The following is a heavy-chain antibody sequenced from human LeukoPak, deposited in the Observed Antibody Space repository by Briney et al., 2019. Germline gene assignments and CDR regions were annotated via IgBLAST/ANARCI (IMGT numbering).Heavy chain of an antibody. CDR2: ISPSSHYI. D-gene: IGHD5-18*01. J-gene: IGHJ6*03. CDR1: GFTFSNYS. Sequence: GGSLRLSCAGSGFTFSNYSINWVRQAPGKGLEWVSSISPSSHYIYYSDSVRGRFTISRDNARNSLYLQMNSLRDEDTAVYYCARDRHTAMVYYYYYMDVWGTGTTVTVSS. V-gene: IGHV3-21*04. CDR3: ARDRHTAMVYYYYYMDV.